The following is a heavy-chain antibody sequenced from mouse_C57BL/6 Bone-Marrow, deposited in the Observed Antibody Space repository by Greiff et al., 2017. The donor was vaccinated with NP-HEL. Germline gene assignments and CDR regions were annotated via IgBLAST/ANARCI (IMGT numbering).Heavy chain of an antibody. D-gene: IGHD4-1*01. V-gene: IGHV5-4*01. CDR3: AREDWDPY. J-gene: IGHJ3*01. CDR1: GFTFSSYA. CDR2: ISDGGSYT. Sequence: EVKLVESGGGLVKPGGSLKLSCAASGFTFSSYAMSWVRQTPEKRLEWVATISDGGSYTYYPDNVKGRFTISRDNAKNNLYLQMSHLKSEDTAMYYCAREDWDPYWGQGTLVTVSA.